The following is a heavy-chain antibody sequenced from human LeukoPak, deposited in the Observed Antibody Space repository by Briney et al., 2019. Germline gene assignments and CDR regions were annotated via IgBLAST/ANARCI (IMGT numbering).Heavy chain of an antibody. Sequence: SETLSLTCTVSGGSISSYYWSWIRQPPGKGLEWIGYIYYRGSTNYNPSLKSRVTISVDTSKNQFSLKLSSVTAADTAVYYCARVRKKVDAFDIWGQGTMVTVSS. D-gene: IGHD3-3*01. CDR1: GGSISSYY. CDR3: ARVRKKVDAFDI. J-gene: IGHJ3*02. CDR2: IYYRGST. V-gene: IGHV4-59*01.